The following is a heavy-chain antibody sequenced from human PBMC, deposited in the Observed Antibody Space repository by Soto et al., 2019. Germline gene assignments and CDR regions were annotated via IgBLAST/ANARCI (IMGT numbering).Heavy chain of an antibody. Sequence: GASVKVSCKASGYTFTSYGISWVRQAPGQGLEWMGWISACNGNTNYAQKLQGRVTMTTDTSTSTAYMELRSLRSDDTAVYYCARDYDFWSGYSHWFDPWGHGTLVTVSS. D-gene: IGHD3-3*01. CDR2: ISACNGNT. CDR1: GYTFTSYG. J-gene: IGHJ5*02. CDR3: ARDYDFWSGYSHWFDP. V-gene: IGHV1-18*04.